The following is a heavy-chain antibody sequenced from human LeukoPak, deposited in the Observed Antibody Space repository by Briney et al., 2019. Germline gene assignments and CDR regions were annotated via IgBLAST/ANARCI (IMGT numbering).Heavy chain of an antibody. Sequence: GGSLRLSCAASGLTLSSNYMSGVRQARGKGVEGVSVIYSGGRTYYSEYVTGRFSIFRDNSKRTLYIHMNGLRAEDTAVYYCVRGSQQHSRWGQGTLVSVSS. CDR2: IYSGGRT. V-gene: IGHV3-53*01. CDR1: GLTLSSNY. J-gene: IGHJ3*01. D-gene: IGHD1/OR15-1a*01. CDR3: VRGSQQHSR.